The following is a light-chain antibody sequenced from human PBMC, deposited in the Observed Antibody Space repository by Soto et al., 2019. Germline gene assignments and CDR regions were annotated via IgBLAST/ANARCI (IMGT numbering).Light chain of an antibody. J-gene: IGKJ1*01. Sequence: EIGMTQSPATLSVSPGERATLSCRASQSVSSNLAWYQQKPGQAPRLLIYGASTRATGIPARFSGSGSGTEFTLTISSLQSEDLAVYYCQQYNNWLRTFGQGTKVEIK. CDR1: QSVSSN. V-gene: IGKV3-15*01. CDR2: GAS. CDR3: QQYNNWLRT.